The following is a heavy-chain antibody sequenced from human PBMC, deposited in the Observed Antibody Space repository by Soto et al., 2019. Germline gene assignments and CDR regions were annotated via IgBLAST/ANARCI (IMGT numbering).Heavy chain of an antibody. V-gene: IGHV4-39*01. D-gene: IGHD2-15*01. J-gene: IGHJ6*02. CDR2: MFYSGLT. CDR1: GYSVTSSDYY. Sequence: SETLSLTCIVSGYSVTSSDYYWAWIRQPPGKGLEWIGSMFYSGLTYYNPSLKSRVTLSVDTSKNQFSVRLNSVTAADTAVYYCAPLSVSLSGPYGIHVWGQGTTVTVSS. CDR3: APLSVSLSGPYGIHV.